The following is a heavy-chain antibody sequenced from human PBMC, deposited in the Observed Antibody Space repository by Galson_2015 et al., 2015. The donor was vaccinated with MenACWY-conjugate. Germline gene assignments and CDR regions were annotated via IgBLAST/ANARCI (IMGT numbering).Heavy chain of an antibody. CDR2: IQFHGRDI. CDR3: VKDVLNWNDVTGH. V-gene: IGHV3-30*02. Sequence: SLRLSCAASDFSFSSFGMHWVRQAPGKGLEWVAFIQFHGRDIFYADSVKGRFTISRDNSKNTLYLQMNSLRPEDTAVYYCVKDVLNWNDVTGHWGQGTLVTVSS. J-gene: IGHJ4*02. CDR1: DFSFSSFG. D-gene: IGHD1-1*01.